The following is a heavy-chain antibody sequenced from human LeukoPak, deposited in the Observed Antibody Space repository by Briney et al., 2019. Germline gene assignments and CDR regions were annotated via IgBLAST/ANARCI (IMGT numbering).Heavy chain of an antibody. CDR3: ARDQGTSTTAPKRKGRFDP. J-gene: IGHJ5*02. V-gene: IGHV3-33*01. Sequence: PGRSLRLSCAASGFTFSNHGMHWVRQAPGKGLEWVALIWYDGSNKEYAESVKGRFTISRDNSKNTLYLQMNSLRDEDTAVYYCARDQGTSTTAPKRKGRFDPWGQGTLLTVSS. CDR1: GFTFSNHG. CDR2: IWYDGSNK. D-gene: IGHD1-1*01.